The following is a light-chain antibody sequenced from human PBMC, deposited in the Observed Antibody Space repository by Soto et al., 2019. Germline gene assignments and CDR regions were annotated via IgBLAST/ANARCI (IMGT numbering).Light chain of an antibody. V-gene: IGKV2-28*01. CDR2: LGS. Sequence: DIVMTQSPLSLPVTPGEPASISCRSSQSLLHSNGYNYLDWYLQKPGQSPQLLIYLGSNRASGVPDRFSGSGSGTDFTLKISRVEAEDVRVYYCMQALQTPWTFGQGTKVDIK. CDR1: QSLLHSNGYNY. CDR3: MQALQTPWT. J-gene: IGKJ1*01.